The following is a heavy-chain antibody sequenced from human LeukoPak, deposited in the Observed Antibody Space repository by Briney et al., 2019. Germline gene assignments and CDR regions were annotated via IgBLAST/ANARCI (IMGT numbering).Heavy chain of an antibody. Sequence: LSETLSLTCTVSGGSISSYYWSWIRQPPGKGLEWIGYIYYSGSTNYNPSLKSRVTISVDTSKSQFSLKLSSVTAADTAVYYCAREVIAAPTRIFDYWGQGTLVTVSS. CDR1: GGSISSYY. D-gene: IGHD6-6*01. V-gene: IGHV4-59*01. J-gene: IGHJ4*02. CDR2: IYYSGST. CDR3: AREVIAAPTRIFDY.